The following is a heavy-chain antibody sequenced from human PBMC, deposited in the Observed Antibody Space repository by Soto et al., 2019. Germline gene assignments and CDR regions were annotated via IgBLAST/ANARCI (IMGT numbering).Heavy chain of an antibody. CDR2: INPNSGGT. CDR3: ARDLAESGSYDAFDI. V-gene: IGHV1-2*04. Sequence: ASVKVSCKASGYTFTGYYMHWVRQAPGQGLEWMGWINPNSGGTNYAQKFQGWVTMTRDTSISTAYMELSRLRSDDTAVYYCARDLAESGSYDAFDIWGKGTMVTVS. CDR1: GYTFTGYY. D-gene: IGHD1-26*01. J-gene: IGHJ3*02.